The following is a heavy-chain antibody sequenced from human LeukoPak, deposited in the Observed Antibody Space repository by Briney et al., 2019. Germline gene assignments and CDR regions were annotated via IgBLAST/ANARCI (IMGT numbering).Heavy chain of an antibody. D-gene: IGHD1-26*01. V-gene: IGHV3-74*01. CDR3: YWEGS. Sequence: GGSMRLSWAASGFTFSSYWMHWVRQGPGKGLVWVSRINSDGSRTSYADSVKGRFTISRDNAKNTLYLQMNSLRVEDTAVYYCYWEGSWGQGTLVTVSS. CDR2: INSDGSRT. CDR1: GFTFSSYW. J-gene: IGHJ4*02.